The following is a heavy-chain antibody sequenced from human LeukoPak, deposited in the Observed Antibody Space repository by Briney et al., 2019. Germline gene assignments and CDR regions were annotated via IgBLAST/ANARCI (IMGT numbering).Heavy chain of an antibody. Sequence: SETLSLTCTVSGGSINSYYWSWIRQPPGKGLEWIGYIYDSGSTNYNPSLKSRVTISVDTSKNQFSLKLSSVTAADTAVYYCARDRGYYDSSGHGFDYWGQGTLVTVSS. CDR3: ARDRGYYDSSGHGFDY. D-gene: IGHD3-22*01. CDR2: IYDSGST. V-gene: IGHV4-59*01. J-gene: IGHJ4*02. CDR1: GGSINSYY.